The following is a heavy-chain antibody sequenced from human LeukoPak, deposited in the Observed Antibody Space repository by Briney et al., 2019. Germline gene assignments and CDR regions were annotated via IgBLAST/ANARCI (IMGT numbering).Heavy chain of an antibody. D-gene: IGHD6-13*01. V-gene: IGHV3-9*01. CDR2: ISWNSGSI. Sequence: PGGSPRLSCAASGFTFDDYAMHWVRQAPGKGLEWVSGISWNSGSIGYADSVKGRFTISRDNAKNSLYLQMNSLRAEDTALYYCAKDKAAAGRDPIDYWGQGTLVTVSS. CDR1: GFTFDDYA. J-gene: IGHJ4*02. CDR3: AKDKAAAGRDPIDY.